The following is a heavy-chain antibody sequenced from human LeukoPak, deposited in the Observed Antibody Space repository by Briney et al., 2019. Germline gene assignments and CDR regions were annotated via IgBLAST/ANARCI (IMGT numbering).Heavy chain of an antibody. CDR2: INHSGST. D-gene: IGHD3-22*01. J-gene: IGHJ5*02. V-gene: IGHV4-34*01. Sequence: SETLSLTCAVYGGSFSGYYWSWIRQPPGKGLEWIGEINHSGSTNYNPSLKSRVTISVDTSKNQFSLKLSSVTAADTAVYYCARGRYYYDSSGYYYIWFDPWGQGTLVTVS. CDR3: ARGRYYYDSSGYYYIWFDP. CDR1: GGSFSGYY.